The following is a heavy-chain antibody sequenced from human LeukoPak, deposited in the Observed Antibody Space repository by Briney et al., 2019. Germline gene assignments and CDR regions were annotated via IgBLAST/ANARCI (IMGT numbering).Heavy chain of an antibody. Sequence: ASVKVSCKASGYTFTSYGVSWVRQAPGQSLEWLGWISAYNGNTYYAENFRARVTMTTDTSTCTAYMELRSLKSDDTAVYYCARDVFCSGNSCLRDAFDIWGQGTKVTVSS. J-gene: IGHJ3*02. CDR3: ARDVFCSGNSCLRDAFDI. CDR2: ISAYNGNT. CDR1: GYTFTSYG. D-gene: IGHD2-15*01. V-gene: IGHV1-18*01.